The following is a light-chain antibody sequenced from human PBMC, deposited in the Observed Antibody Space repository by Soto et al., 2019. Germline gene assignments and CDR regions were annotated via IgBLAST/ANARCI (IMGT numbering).Light chain of an antibody. CDR2: EVS. CDR1: SSDVGGYRF. Sequence: QSALTQPASVSGSPGQSITISCTGTSSDVGGYRFVSWYQQHPGKVPKLMIYEVSNRPSGVSNRFSGSKSGNTASLTISGLQAEDETDYYCFSYTSSGTYVFGTGTKLTVL. J-gene: IGLJ1*01. V-gene: IGLV2-14*01. CDR3: FSYTSSGTYV.